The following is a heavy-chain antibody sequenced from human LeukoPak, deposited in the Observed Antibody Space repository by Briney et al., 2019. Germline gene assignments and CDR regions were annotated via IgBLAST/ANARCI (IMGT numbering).Heavy chain of an antibody. J-gene: IGHJ4*02. CDR3: ARRGVGTHFDY. D-gene: IGHD1-1*01. CDR1: GYTFTSYD. V-gene: IGHV1-8*01. Sequence: ASVKVSCKASGYTFTSYDINWVRQATGQGLEWMGWMNPNSGNTGFAQKFQGRITMTRNTSISTAYMELSRLRYDDTAVYYCARRGVGTHFDYWGEGTLVTVSS. CDR2: MNPNSGNT.